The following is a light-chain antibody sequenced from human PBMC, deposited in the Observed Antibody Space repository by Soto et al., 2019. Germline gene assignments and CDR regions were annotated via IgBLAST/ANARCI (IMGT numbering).Light chain of an antibody. CDR2: DAS. CDR1: QSVGSN. Sequence: EIVMTQSPATLSVSPGKRATLSCRASQSVGSNLAWYQQKPGQAPRLLIHDASTRATGIPARFSASESGTEFTLTISSLQSEDFAVYYCQQYHNWPLTFGGGTKVEIK. V-gene: IGKV3-15*01. J-gene: IGKJ4*01. CDR3: QQYHNWPLT.